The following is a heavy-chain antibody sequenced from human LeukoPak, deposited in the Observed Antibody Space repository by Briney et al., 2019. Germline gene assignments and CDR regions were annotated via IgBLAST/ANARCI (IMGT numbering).Heavy chain of an antibody. CDR1: GFTFSSYA. V-gene: IGHV3-33*08. Sequence: PGGSLRLSCAASGFTFSSYAMHWVRQAPGKGLEWVAVIWYDGSNKYYADSVKGRFTISRDNSKNTLYLQMNSLRAEDTAVYYCAREHYGPSSEYGMDVWGQGTTVTVSS. CDR2: IWYDGSNK. CDR3: AREHYGPSSEYGMDV. D-gene: IGHD3-10*01. J-gene: IGHJ6*02.